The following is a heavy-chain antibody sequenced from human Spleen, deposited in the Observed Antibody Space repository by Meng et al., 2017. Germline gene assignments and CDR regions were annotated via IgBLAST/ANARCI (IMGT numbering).Heavy chain of an antibody. J-gene: IGHJ4*02. CDR1: CYTFTNYQ. CDR2: VNPNHGGA. V-gene: IGHV1-18*01. CDR3: ARHSTDWSLDY. Sequence: QVQLVQSGVEVKEPGASVKVSCKTSCYTFTNYQTDWVRQAPGQGLEWMGWVNPNHGGASYAQKFQGRLTMTIDTSTTTVYMELRSLRSDDSALYYCARHSTDWSLDYWGQGTLVTVSS. D-gene: IGHD2/OR15-2a*01.